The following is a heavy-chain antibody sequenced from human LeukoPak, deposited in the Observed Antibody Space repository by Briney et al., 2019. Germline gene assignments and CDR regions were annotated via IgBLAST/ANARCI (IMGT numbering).Heavy chain of an antibody. CDR3: AKDPLEQLSTIYFQN. J-gene: IGHJ1*01. CDR2: IGGSGDST. Sequence: GGSLRLSCAASGFTFSSHTMSWVRQAPGKGLEWVSAIGGSGDSTYYADSVKGRFTISRDSSQNTLYLQMNSLRAEDTAVYYCAKDPLEQLSTIYFQNWGQGTLVTVSS. V-gene: IGHV3-23*01. D-gene: IGHD6-6*01. CDR1: GFTFSSHT.